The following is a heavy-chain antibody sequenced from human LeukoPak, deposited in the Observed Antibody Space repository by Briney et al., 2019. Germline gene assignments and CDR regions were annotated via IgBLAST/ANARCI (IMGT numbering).Heavy chain of an antibody. CDR1: GFTFSSYC. Sequence: PGRSLRLSCAASGFTFSSYCMHWVRQAPGKGLEWVAVIWYDGSNKYYADSVKGRFTISRDNSKNTLYLQINSLRAEDTAVYYCAKDLYGWELLIYAFDIWGQGTMVTVSS. CDR3: AKDLYGWELLIYAFDI. V-gene: IGHV3-33*06. J-gene: IGHJ3*02. D-gene: IGHD1-26*01. CDR2: IWYDGSNK.